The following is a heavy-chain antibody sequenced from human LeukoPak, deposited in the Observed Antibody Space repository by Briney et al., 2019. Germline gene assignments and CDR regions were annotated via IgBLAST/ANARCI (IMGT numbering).Heavy chain of an antibody. V-gene: IGHV1-2*02. CDR2: INPNSGGT. Sequence: LWASVRVSCAASGYTFTGYCMHWVRQAPGQGLEWMSWINPNSGGTNYAQTFKGRVTMPRDTSISTAYMELSRLRSDDTAVYYCARVSGRARASGYRYDYWGQGTLVTVSS. D-gene: IGHD5-18*01. CDR1: GYTFTGYC. CDR3: ARVSGRARASGYRYDY. J-gene: IGHJ4*02.